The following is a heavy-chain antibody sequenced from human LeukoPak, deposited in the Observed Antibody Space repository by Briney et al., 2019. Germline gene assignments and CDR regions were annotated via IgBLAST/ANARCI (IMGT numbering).Heavy chain of an antibody. Sequence: GASVKVSCKASGYTFTGYYMHWVRQAPGQGLEWMGWINPNSGGTNYAQKLQGRVTMTRDTSISTAYMELSRLRSDDKAVYYCARAKELSPESDYWGRGTLVTVSS. CDR1: GYTFTGYY. J-gene: IGHJ4*02. CDR3: ARAKELSPESDY. D-gene: IGHD1-26*01. V-gene: IGHV1-2*02. CDR2: INPNSGGT.